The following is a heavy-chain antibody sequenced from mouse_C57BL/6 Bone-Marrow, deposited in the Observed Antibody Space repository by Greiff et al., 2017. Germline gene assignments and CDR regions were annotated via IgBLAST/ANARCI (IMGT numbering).Heavy chain of an antibody. CDR2: INPSSGYT. Sequence: VMLVESGAELAKPGASVKLSCKASGYTFTSYWMHWVKQRPGQGLEWIGYINPSSGYTKYNQKFKDKATLTADKSSSTAYMQLSSLTYEDSAVYYCATAYYGSSYVWYVDVWGTGTTVTVSS. J-gene: IGHJ1*03. D-gene: IGHD1-1*01. CDR1: GYTFTSYW. V-gene: IGHV1-7*01. CDR3: ATAYYGSSYVWYVDV.